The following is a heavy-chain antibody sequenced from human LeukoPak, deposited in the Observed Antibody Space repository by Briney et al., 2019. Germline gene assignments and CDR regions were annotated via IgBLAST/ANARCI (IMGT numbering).Heavy chain of an antibody. J-gene: IGHJ5*02. CDR2: ISHDGFI. CDR1: GFTFSSYV. CDR3: ARDFRDGYKPAGSS. Sequence: GGSLRLSCETAGFTFSSYVMHWVRRTPGKGLVWVSRISHDGFISYADSVKGRFTISRDNSKNTLYLQMNSLRAEDTAVYYCARDFRDGYKPAGSSWGQGTLVTVSS. D-gene: IGHD5-24*01. V-gene: IGHV3-74*01.